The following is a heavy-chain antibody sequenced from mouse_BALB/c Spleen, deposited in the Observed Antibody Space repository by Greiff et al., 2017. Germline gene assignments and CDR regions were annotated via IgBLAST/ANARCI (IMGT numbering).Heavy chain of an antibody. CDR2: INPSSGYT. CDR3: ARRNGNYPNYYAMDY. Sequence: VQLQQSGAELARPGASVKMSCKASGYTFTSYTMHWVKQRPGQGLEWIGYINPSSGYTNYNQKFKDKATLTADKSSSTAYMQLSSLTSEDSAVYYCARRNGNYPNYYAMDYWGQGTSVTVSS. D-gene: IGHD2-1*01. J-gene: IGHJ4*01. CDR1: GYTFTSYT. V-gene: IGHV1-4*01.